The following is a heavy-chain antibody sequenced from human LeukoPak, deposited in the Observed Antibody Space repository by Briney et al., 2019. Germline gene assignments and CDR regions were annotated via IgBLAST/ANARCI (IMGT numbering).Heavy chain of an antibody. J-gene: IGHJ3*02. V-gene: IGHV3-72*01. CDR2: TRNKANSYTT. CDR3: ASYSGIKDAFDI. D-gene: IGHD1-26*01. Sequence: GGSLRLSCAASGFTFNDHYMDWVRQAPGKGLEWVGRTRNKANSYTTEYAASVKGRFTISRDDSKNSLYLQMNSLKTEDTAVYYCASYSGIKDAFDIWGQGTMVTVSS. CDR1: GFTFNDHY.